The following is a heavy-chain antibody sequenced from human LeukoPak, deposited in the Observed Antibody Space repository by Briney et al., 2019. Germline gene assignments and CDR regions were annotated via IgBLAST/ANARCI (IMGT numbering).Heavy chain of an antibody. CDR3: ATLRESRIRNYYDSSGYYYVTLDY. CDR2: IIPIFGTP. V-gene: IGHV1-69*05. CDR1: GGTFSSYA. Sequence: SVKVSCKASGGTFSSYAISWVRQAPGQGLEWMGRIIPIFGTPNYAQKFQGRVTITTDESTSTAYMELSSLRSEDTAVYYCATLRESRIRNYYDSSGYYYVTLDYWGQGTLVTVSS. D-gene: IGHD3-22*01. J-gene: IGHJ4*02.